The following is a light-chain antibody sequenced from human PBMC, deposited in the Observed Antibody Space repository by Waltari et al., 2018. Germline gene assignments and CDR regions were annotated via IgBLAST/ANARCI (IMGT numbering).Light chain of an antibody. V-gene: IGLV5-45*02. CDR1: SGINVGTYR. CDR2: YKSDSDK. CDR3: MIWHSSAVV. Sequence: QAVLTQPSSLSESPGASASLTCTLRSGINVGTYRIYWYQQKPGSPPQYLLMYKSDSDKQQGSGVPSRFSGSKDASANAGILLISGLQSEDEADYYCMIWHSSAVVFGGGTKLTVL. J-gene: IGLJ2*01.